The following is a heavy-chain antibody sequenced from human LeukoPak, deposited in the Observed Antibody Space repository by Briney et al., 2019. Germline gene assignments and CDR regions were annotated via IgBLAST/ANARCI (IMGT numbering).Heavy chain of an antibody. D-gene: IGHD5/OR15-5a*01. J-gene: IGHJ6*02. Sequence: ASVKVSCKASGYTFTSDDINWVRQATGQGLEWMGIINPSGGSTSYAQKSQGRVTMTRDTSTSTVYMELSSLRSEDTAVYYCARDRRVYDFPYYYGMDVWGQGTTVTVSS. CDR2: INPSGGST. V-gene: IGHV1-46*01. CDR1: GYTFTSDD. CDR3: ARDRRVYDFPYYYGMDV.